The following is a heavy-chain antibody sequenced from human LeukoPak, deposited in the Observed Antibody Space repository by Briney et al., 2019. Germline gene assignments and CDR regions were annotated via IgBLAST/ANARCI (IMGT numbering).Heavy chain of an antibody. CDR2: ITNTGNTI. J-gene: IGHJ6*02. CDR1: GFTFTTYS. Sequence: PGGSLRLSCAASGFTFTTYSMNWVRQAPGKGLEWVSYITNTGNTIRYADSVKGRFTISRDNAKNSLSLQMNSLRAEDTAVYYCARGYYYGMDVWGQGTTVTVSS. V-gene: IGHV3-48*04. CDR3: ARGYYYGMDV.